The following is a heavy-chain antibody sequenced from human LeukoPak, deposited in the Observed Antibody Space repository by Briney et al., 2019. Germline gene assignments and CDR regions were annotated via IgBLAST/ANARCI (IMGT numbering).Heavy chain of an antibody. CDR2: IRRRAYGGAA. CDR3: SRNGLVDVDY. CDR1: GFASDDFA. J-gene: IGHJ4*02. Sequence: GGSLRLSCTTSGFASDDFAMSWVRQPAGKGLEWVGFIRRRAYGGAAEYAASVKGRFIISRDDSKGIAYLQMNSLKTEDTAVYYCSRNGLVDVDYWGQGSRVIVSP. V-gene: IGHV3-49*04.